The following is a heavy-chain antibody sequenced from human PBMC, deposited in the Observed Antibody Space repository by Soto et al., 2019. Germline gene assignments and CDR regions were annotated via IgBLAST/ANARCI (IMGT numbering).Heavy chain of an antibody. J-gene: IGHJ4*02. CDR3: ARDPQPSHTGLDY. Sequence: TSETLSLTCTVSGGSISTSYWGWIRQPPGKGLEWIGFLYYSGNTNYNPSLKSRGTISVDTSNNQFSLKLTSVTAADTAVYYCARDPQPSHTGLDYWGQGTLVTVSS. CDR2: LYYSGNT. D-gene: IGHD2-21*02. V-gene: IGHV4-59*01. CDR1: GGSISTSY.